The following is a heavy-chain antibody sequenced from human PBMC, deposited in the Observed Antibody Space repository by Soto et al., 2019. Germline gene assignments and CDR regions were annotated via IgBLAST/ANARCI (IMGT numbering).Heavy chain of an antibody. CDR2: ISYDGSNK. J-gene: IGHJ6*02. V-gene: IGHV3-30-3*01. CDR3: AREATSYSNYPYYYYGMDV. D-gene: IGHD4-4*01. Sequence: QVQLVESGGGVVQPGRSLRLSCAASGFTFSSYAMHWVRQAPGKGLEWVAVISYDGSNKYYADSVKGRFTISRDNSKNTLYLQRNSLRAEDTAVYYCAREATSYSNYPYYYYGMDVWGQGTTVTVSS. CDR1: GFTFSSYA.